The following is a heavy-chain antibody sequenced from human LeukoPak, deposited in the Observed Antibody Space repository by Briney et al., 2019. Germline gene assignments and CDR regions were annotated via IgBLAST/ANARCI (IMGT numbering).Heavy chain of an antibody. J-gene: IGHJ4*02. D-gene: IGHD6-13*01. CDR3: AKGSSWFDY. CDR1: GFTFDDYD. CDR2: ISGDGGST. V-gene: IGHV3-43*02. Sequence: GGSLRLSCAASGFTFDDYDMHWVRQGPGKGLEWVSAISGDGGSTYYADSVKGRFTISRDNSKNSLCLQMNSLRTEDTALYYCAKGSSWFDYWGQGTLVTVSS.